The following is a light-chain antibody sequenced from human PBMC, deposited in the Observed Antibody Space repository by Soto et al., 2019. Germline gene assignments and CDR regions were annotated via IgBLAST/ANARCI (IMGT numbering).Light chain of an antibody. CDR3: QQYDTWPSTT. Sequence: ETVMTQSPVTLSVSPGEGATLSCRASQSVRTKLAWYQQKAGQAPRLLIFGASTRATGIPDRFSGSGSGTEFTLTIISLQSEDFAVYYCQQYDTWPSTTFGQGTRLEIK. CDR1: QSVRTK. CDR2: GAS. J-gene: IGKJ5*01. V-gene: IGKV3-15*01.